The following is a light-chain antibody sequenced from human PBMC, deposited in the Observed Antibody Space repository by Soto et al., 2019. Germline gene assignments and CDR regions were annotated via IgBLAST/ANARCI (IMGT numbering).Light chain of an antibody. CDR3: QQYDDWLRLT. V-gene: IGKV3D-15*01. CDR2: GAS. CDR1: QSVNIY. J-gene: IGKJ4*01. Sequence: EIVLTQSPATLSVSPRERATLSCRASQSVNIYLAWYQQKPGQATRLLIFGASSRANGIPARFSGSGSGTEFNLTISSLQSEDFAVYFCQQYDDWLRLTFGGGTKVDIK.